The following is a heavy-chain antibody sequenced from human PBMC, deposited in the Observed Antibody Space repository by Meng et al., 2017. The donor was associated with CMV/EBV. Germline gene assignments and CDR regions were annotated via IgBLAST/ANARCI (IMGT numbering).Heavy chain of an antibody. CDR3: ATEIFGGWYSFDY. CDR1: RYILTELS. J-gene: IGHJ4*02. Sequence: VQLLQLEAEVKKPGASLQVSCKVSRYILTELSMHWVRQVSGKGLEWMGGFDPEDGETIYAQKFQGRVTMTEDTSTDTAYMELSSLRSEDTAVYYCATEIFGGWYSFDYWGQGTLVTVSS. V-gene: IGHV1-24*01. D-gene: IGHD6-19*01. CDR2: FDPEDGET.